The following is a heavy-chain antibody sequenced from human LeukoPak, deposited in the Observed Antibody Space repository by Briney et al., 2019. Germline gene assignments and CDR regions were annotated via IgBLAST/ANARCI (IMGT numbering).Heavy chain of an antibody. CDR1: GGSISSSNHY. Sequence: PSETLSLTCTVSGGSISSSNHYWGWIRQPPGKGLEWIGSIYKSGSTYYNPSLKSRVTISVDTSKNQFSLRLNSVTAADTAVYYCARSEMYYYGSGSYVGAFDIWGQGTMVTVSS. V-gene: IGHV4-39*01. J-gene: IGHJ3*02. D-gene: IGHD3-10*01. CDR2: IYKSGST. CDR3: ARSEMYYYGSGSYVGAFDI.